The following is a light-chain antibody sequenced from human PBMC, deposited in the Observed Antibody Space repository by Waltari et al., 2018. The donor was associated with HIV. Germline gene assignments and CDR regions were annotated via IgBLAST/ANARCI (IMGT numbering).Light chain of an antibody. J-gene: IGLJ2*01. CDR3: GTWDSSLSAGL. CDR1: SSNIGNNY. V-gene: IGLV1-51*01. Sequence: QSVLTQPPSVSAAPGQKVTISCSGSSSNIGNNYVSWYQQLPGTAPKLLCYENNKRPSGIPDRFSGSKSGTSATLGITGLQTGDEADYYCGTWDSSLSAGLFGGGTKLTVL. CDR2: ENN.